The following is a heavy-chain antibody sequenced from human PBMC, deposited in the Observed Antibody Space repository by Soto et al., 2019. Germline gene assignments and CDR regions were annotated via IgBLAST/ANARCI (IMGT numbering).Heavy chain of an antibody. J-gene: IGHJ4*02. CDR3: TTGCDSSGYSITPFDY. V-gene: IGHV3-15*07. CDR2: IKSKTDGGTT. Sequence: EVQLVESGGGLVKPGGSLRLSCAASGFTFSNAWMNWGRQAPGKGLEWVGRIKSKTDGGTTDYAAPVEGRFTISRDDSKNTLNLQMNSLKTEDTAVYYCTTGCDSSGYSITPFDYWGQGTLVTVSS. D-gene: IGHD3-22*01. CDR1: GFTFSNAW.